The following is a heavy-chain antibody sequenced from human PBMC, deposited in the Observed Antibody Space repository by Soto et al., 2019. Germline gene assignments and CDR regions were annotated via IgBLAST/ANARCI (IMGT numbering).Heavy chain of an antibody. D-gene: IGHD1-26*01. CDR2: IIPIFGTA. Sequence: SVKVSCKASGGTFSSYAISWVRQAPGQGLEWMGGIIPIFGTANYAQKFQGRVTITADESTSTAYMELSSLRSEDTAVYYCARTRELPIVNWFDPWGQGTLVTVSS. CDR1: GGTFSSYA. J-gene: IGHJ5*02. V-gene: IGHV1-69*13. CDR3: ARTRELPIVNWFDP.